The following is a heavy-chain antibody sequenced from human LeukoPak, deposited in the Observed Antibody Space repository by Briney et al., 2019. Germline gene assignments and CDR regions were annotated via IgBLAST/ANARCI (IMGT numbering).Heavy chain of an antibody. CDR3: ARGRPSYFDY. V-gene: IGHV3-48*02. CDR1: GFTFSSYS. J-gene: IGHJ4*02. CDR2: ITVSSSTI. Sequence: GGSLRLSCAASGFTFSSYSMNWVRQAPGKGLEWVSYITVSSSTIYYADSVKGRFTISRDNAKNSLYLQMNSLRDEDTAVYYCARGRPSYFDYWGQGTLVTVSS.